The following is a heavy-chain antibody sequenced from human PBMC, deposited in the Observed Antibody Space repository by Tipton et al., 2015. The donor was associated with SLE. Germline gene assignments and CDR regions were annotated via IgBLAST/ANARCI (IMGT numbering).Heavy chain of an antibody. V-gene: IGHV3-21*01. Sequence: GSLRLSCAASGFTFSSYSMNWVRQAPGKGLEWVSSISSSSSYIYYADSVKGRFTISRDNAKNSLYLQMNSLRAEDTAVYYCARHITISGVVFMGAFDNWGQRTMFTVSS. J-gene: IGHJ3*02. D-gene: IGHD3-3*01. CDR1: GFTFSSYS. CDR2: ISSSSSYI. CDR3: ARHITISGVVFMGAFDN.